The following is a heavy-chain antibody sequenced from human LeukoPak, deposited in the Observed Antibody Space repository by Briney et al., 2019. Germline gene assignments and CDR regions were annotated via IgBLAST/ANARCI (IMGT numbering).Heavy chain of an antibody. V-gene: IGHV5-51*01. D-gene: IGHD3-22*01. CDR3: ASRYPDGSGSFVDH. CDR1: GYRFNTYW. Sequence: GESLKISCKGSGYRFNTYWIGWVRQMPGKGLELMGIIYPGDSDTRYSPSLQGQITIIARKTIRNAYLQCSNLQTSDTATYYCASRYPDGSGSFVDHWGQGTPVAVSS. J-gene: IGHJ4*02. CDR2: IYPGDSDT.